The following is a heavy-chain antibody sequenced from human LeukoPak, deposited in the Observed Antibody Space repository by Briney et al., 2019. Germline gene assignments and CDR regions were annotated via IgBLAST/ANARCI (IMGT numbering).Heavy chain of an antibody. CDR2: INHSGST. Sequence: PSESLSHTFAVYGASFGGYYWSGISQPPGKVLWCIGEINHSGSTNYNPSLKSRVTISVDTSKNQFSLKLSSVTAADTAVYYCARYIVGATTPDAFDIWGQGTMVTVSS. D-gene: IGHD1-26*01. CDR1: GASFGGYY. V-gene: IGHV4-34*01. J-gene: IGHJ3*02. CDR3: ARYIVGATTPDAFDI.